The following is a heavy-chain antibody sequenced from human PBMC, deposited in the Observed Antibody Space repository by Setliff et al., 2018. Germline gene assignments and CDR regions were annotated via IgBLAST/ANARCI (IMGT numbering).Heavy chain of an antibody. Sequence: PSETLSLTCTVSGGSISSGSYYWSWIRQPAGKGLEWIGHIYTSGSTNYNPSLKSRVTISVDTSKNQFSLKLSSVTDADTAVYYCARTDDSSGYYYGWGQGTLVTVSS. V-gene: IGHV4-61*09. D-gene: IGHD3-22*01. CDR1: GGSISSGSYY. CDR2: IYTSGST. J-gene: IGHJ4*02. CDR3: ARTDDSSGYYYG.